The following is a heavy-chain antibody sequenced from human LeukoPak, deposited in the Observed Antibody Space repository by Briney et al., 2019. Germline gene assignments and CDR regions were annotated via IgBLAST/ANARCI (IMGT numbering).Heavy chain of an antibody. J-gene: IGHJ4*02. CDR1: GYTFTGYY. Sequence: GASVKVSCKASGYTFTGYYMHWVRQAPGQGLEWMGWINPNSGGTNYAQKFQGRVTMTTDTSTSTAYMELRNLRSDDTAVYYCATLRYFDWLLGYWGQGTLVTVSS. D-gene: IGHD3-9*01. CDR2: INPNSGGT. V-gene: IGHV1-2*02. CDR3: ATLRYFDWLLGY.